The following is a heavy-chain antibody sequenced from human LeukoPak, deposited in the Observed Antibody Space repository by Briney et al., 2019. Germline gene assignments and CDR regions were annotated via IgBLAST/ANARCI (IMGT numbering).Heavy chain of an antibody. CDR3: ASDHGGSAHLEAAFDI. CDR1: GASIRSYY. CDR2: IFYTGST. J-gene: IGHJ3*02. D-gene: IGHD1-26*01. Sequence: KPSETLSLTCTVSGASIRSYYWSWIRQPPGQRLEWIGFIFYTGSTNYNPSLKGRVTISIDTSKSQFSLKLRSVTAADTAVYYCASDHGGSAHLEAAFDIWGRGTLVTVSS. V-gene: IGHV4-59*01.